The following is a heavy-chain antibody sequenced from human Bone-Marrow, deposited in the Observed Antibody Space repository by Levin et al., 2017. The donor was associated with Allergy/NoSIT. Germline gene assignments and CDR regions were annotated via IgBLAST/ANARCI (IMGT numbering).Heavy chain of an antibody. CDR1: GFTFSSYW. CDR2: INSDGSST. D-gene: IGHD1-26*01. CDR3: ARGVDSGYFDY. V-gene: IGHV3-74*01. Sequence: GGSLRLSCAASGFTFSSYWMHWVRQAPGKGLVWVSRINSDGSSTSYADSVKGRFTISRDNAKNTLYLQMNSLRAEDTAVYYCARGVDSGYFDYWGQGTLVTVSS. J-gene: IGHJ4*02.